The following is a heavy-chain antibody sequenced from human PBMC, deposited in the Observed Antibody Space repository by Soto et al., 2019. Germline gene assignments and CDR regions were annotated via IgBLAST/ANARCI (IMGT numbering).Heavy chain of an antibody. D-gene: IGHD3-3*01. CDR1: GYTLTELS. J-gene: IGHJ6*02. V-gene: IGHV1-24*01. CDR2: FDPEDGET. Sequence: ASVKVSCKVSGYTLTELSMHWVRQAPGKGLEWMGGFDPEDGETIYAQKFQGRVTMTEDTSTDTAYMELSSLRSEDTAAYYCATIYQLRFLEWLPRGGYYYYGMDVWGQGTTVTVSS. CDR3: ATIYQLRFLEWLPRGGYYYYGMDV.